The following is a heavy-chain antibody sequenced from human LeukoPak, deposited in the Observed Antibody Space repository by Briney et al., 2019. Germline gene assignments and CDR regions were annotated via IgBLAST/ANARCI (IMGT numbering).Heavy chain of an antibody. J-gene: IGHJ4*02. V-gene: IGHV3-30*03. Sequence: GGSLRLSCAASGFTFSSYSMNWVRQAPGKGLEWVAVISYDGSNKYYADSVKGRFTISRDNSKNTLYLQMNSLRAEDTAVYYCARDIGGSSWYFDYWGQGTLVIVSS. CDR1: GFTFSSYS. CDR3: ARDIGGSSWYFDY. D-gene: IGHD6-13*01. CDR2: ISYDGSNK.